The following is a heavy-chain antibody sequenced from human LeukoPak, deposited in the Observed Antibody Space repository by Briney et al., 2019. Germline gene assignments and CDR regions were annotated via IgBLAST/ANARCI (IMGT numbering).Heavy chain of an antibody. CDR3: ARDQVGEYYGSGSYGDY. J-gene: IGHJ4*02. Sequence: GASVKVSCKASGYTFTSYGISWVRQAPGQGLEWMGWISAYNGNTNYAQKLQGRVTMTTDTSTSTAYMELRSLRSDDTAVYYCARDQVGEYYGSGSYGDYWGQGTLVTVSS. V-gene: IGHV1-18*01. CDR1: GYTFTSYG. CDR2: ISAYNGNT. D-gene: IGHD3-10*01.